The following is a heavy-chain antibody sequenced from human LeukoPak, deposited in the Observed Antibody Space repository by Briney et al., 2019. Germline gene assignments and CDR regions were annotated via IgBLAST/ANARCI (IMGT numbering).Heavy chain of an antibody. J-gene: IGHJ4*02. D-gene: IGHD3-22*01. Sequence: KPSETLSLTCAVYGGSFSGYYWSWIRQPPGKGLEWIGEINHSGSTNYNPSLKSRLTISVDTSKNQFSLKLSSVTAADTAVYYCARDKTYYYDSSGYYYFDYWGQGTLVTVSS. CDR1: GGSFSGYY. V-gene: IGHV4-34*01. CDR2: INHSGST. CDR3: ARDKTYYYDSSGYYYFDY.